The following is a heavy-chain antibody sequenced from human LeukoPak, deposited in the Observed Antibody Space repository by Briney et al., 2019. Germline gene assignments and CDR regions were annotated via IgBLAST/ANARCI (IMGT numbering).Heavy chain of an antibody. J-gene: IGHJ6*03. CDR3: AKDCRRLVVVGPITRHGNYMDI. CDR1: GFTFSNYG. V-gene: IGHV3-30*02. D-gene: IGHD2-15*01. CDR2: IRYDGSNK. Sequence: PGGSLRLSCAASGFTFSNYGMHWVRQAPGKGLEWVAFIRYDGSNKYFADSLKGRFTISRDNSKNTLYLQMNSLRPEDTAVYYCAKDCRRLVVVGPITRHGNYMDIWGKGTTVTISS.